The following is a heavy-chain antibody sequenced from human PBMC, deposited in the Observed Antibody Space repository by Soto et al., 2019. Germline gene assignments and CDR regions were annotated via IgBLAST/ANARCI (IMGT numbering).Heavy chain of an antibody. CDR2: ISYDGSNK. Sequence: QVQLVESGGGVVQPGRSLRLSCAASGFTFSSYAMHWVRQAPGKGLEWVAVISYDGSNKYYADSVKGRFTISRDNSKNTLYLQMNSLRAEDTAVYYCAREDIVVVPAAHGSFDYWGQGTRVTVSS. CDR3: AREDIVVVPAAHGSFDY. CDR1: GFTFSSYA. J-gene: IGHJ4*02. V-gene: IGHV3-30-3*01. D-gene: IGHD2-2*01.